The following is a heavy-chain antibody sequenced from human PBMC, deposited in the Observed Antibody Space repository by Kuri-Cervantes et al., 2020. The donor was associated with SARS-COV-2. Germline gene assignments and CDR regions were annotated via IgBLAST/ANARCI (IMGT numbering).Heavy chain of an antibody. CDR2: INSDGSST. Sequence: GRSLRLSCAASGFTFSSYWMHWVRQAPGKGLVWVSRINSDGSSTSYADSVKGRFTISRDNAKNTLYLQMNSLRAEDTAVYYCARDIVTVDYDFWSGYYGPSYFDYWGQGTLVTVSS. V-gene: IGHV3-74*01. CDR3: ARDIVTVDYDFWSGYYGPSYFDY. CDR1: GFTFSSYW. J-gene: IGHJ4*02. D-gene: IGHD3-3*01.